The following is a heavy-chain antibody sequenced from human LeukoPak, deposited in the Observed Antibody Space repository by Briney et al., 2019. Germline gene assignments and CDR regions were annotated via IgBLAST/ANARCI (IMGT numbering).Heavy chain of an antibody. D-gene: IGHD6-13*01. CDR2: IGISSNKI. J-gene: IGHJ4*02. V-gene: IGHV3-21*01. CDR3: ARDAPKQPHDY. Sequence: GGSLRLSGAASGFTLRSYTMNWVRQAPGKGLEWVSSIGISSNKIYYADSVKGRFTISRDNAKNSLYLQMNSLRAEDTAVYYCARDAPKQPHDYWGQGTLVTVSS. CDR1: GFTLRSYT.